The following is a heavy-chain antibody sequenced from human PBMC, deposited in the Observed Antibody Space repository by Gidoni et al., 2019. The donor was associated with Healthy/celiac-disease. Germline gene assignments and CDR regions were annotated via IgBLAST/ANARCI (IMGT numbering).Heavy chain of an antibody. CDR2: ISYDGSNK. CDR3: ARDISAAAGIFDY. V-gene: IGHV3-30-3*01. J-gene: IGHJ4*02. D-gene: IGHD6-13*01. CDR1: GVTFSSYA. Sequence: QVQLVASGGGVVPPGRSLRLSCAASGVTFSSYAMHWVRQAPGKGLEWVAVISYDGSNKYYADSVKGRFTISRDNSKNTLYLQMNSLRAEDTAVYYCARDISAAAGIFDYWGQGTLVTVSS.